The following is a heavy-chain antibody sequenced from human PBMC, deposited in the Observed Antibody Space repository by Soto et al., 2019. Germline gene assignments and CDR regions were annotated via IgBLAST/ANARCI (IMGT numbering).Heavy chain of an antibody. CDR3: AREADYSSGSKD. CDR1: GGTFSSYA. D-gene: IGHD6-19*01. CDR2: IIPIFGTA. Sequence: SVKVPCKASGGTFSSYAISWVRQAPGQGLEWMGGIIPIFGTANYAQKFQGRVTITADESTSTAYMELSSLRSEDTAVYYCAREADYSSGSKDWGQGTLVTVSS. V-gene: IGHV1-69*13. J-gene: IGHJ4*02.